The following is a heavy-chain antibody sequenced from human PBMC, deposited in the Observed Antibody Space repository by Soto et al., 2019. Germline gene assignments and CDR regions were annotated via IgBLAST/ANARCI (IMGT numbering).Heavy chain of an antibody. CDR2: IIPIFGTA. CDR1: GGTFSSYA. Sequence: QVQLVQSGAEVKKPGSSVKVSCKASGGTFSSYAISWVRQAPGQGLEWMGGIIPIFGTANYAQKFQGRVTITADESTNTAYMELSSLRSEDTAVYYCAREGVLNVLVPAAMRGGYYYYGMDVWGQGTTVTVSS. V-gene: IGHV1-69*12. CDR3: AREGVLNVLVPAAMRGGYYYYGMDV. D-gene: IGHD2-2*01. J-gene: IGHJ6*02.